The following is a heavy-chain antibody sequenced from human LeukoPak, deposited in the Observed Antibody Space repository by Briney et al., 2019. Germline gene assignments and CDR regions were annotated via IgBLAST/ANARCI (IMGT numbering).Heavy chain of an antibody. J-gene: IGHJ4*02. D-gene: IGHD2-15*01. CDR2: ISGSGSSA. CDR3: AKRYCSGGSCYSFDY. CDR1: GFTFSNYA. V-gene: IGHV3-23*01. Sequence: GGSLRLSCAASGFTFSNYAMSWVRQAPGKGLEWVSIISGSGSSAYYTDSVQGRFTISRDNSKSTLYLQMDSLGAEDTAVYYCAKRYCSGGSCYSFDYWGQGTLVTVSS.